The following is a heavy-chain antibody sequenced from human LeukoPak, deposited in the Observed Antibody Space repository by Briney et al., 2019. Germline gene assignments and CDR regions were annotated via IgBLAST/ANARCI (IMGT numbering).Heavy chain of an antibody. CDR1: GFTFSDYE. J-gene: IGHJ6*03. Sequence: PGGSLRLSCAASGFTFSDYEMNWVRQAPGKGLEWLSHISISGTTIHYADSVKGRFTISRDNAKNSVYLQMNSLRAEDTAVYYCAKAGGYEVYYYYYYMDVWGKGTTVTISS. CDR3: AKAGGYEVYYYYYYMDV. V-gene: IGHV3-48*03. CDR2: ISISGTTI. D-gene: IGHD5-12*01.